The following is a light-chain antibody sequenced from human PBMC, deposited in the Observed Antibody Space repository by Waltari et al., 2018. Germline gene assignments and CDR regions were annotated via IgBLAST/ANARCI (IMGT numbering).Light chain of an antibody. CDR3: QQTYKAPRT. CDR1: QRISSY. Sequence: DIQMIQSPSSLPASVGDRVTISCRASQRISSYLNWYQKEPGKAPRLLIYGATSLQSGVRSRFSGSGSGTDFSLIISSLQPEDFATYYCQQTYKAPRTFGQGTKVDI. J-gene: IGKJ1*01. CDR2: GAT. V-gene: IGKV1-39*01.